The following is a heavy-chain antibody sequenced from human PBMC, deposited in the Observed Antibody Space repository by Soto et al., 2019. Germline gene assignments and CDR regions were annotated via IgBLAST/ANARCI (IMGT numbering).Heavy chain of an antibody. J-gene: IGHJ6*02. CDR2: ISYDGSNK. CDR1: GFTFSNAW. D-gene: IGHD6-19*01. Sequence: GGSLRLSCAASGFTFSNAWMNWVRQAPGKGLEWVAVISYDGSNKYYADSVKGRFTISRDNSKNTLYLQMNSLRAEDTAVYYCAREGVAGTPLGMDVWGQGTTVTVSS. CDR3: AREGVAGTPLGMDV. V-gene: IGHV3-30-3*01.